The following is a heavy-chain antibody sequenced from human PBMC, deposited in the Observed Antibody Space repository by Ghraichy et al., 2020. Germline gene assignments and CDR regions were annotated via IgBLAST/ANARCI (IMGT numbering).Heavy chain of an antibody. Sequence: SETLSLTCAVYGGSFSGYYWSWIRQPPGKGLEWIGEINHSGSTNYNPSLKSRVTISVDTSKNQFSLKLSSVTAADTAVYYCARAGPRGRGYGAYYYDSSGYYYLDYWGQGTLVTVSS. J-gene: IGHJ4*02. CDR1: GGSFSGYY. CDR3: ARAGPRGRGYGAYYYDSSGYYYLDY. CDR2: INHSGST. V-gene: IGHV4-34*01. D-gene: IGHD3-22*01.